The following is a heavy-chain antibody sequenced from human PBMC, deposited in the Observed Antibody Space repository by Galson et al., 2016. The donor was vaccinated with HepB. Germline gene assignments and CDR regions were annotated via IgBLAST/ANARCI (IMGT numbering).Heavy chain of an antibody. CDR2: IYSEGTT. CDR1: GFTVTRNY. CDR3: GRDVGP. Sequence: LRLSCAASGFTVTRNYMRWFRQAPGKGLEWVSLIYSEGTTDYADTVKGRFTISRDSSKNTLFLQMNRLRVEDTAVYYCGRDVGPWGRGTLVTVSS. J-gene: IGHJ5*02. V-gene: IGHV3-53*01.